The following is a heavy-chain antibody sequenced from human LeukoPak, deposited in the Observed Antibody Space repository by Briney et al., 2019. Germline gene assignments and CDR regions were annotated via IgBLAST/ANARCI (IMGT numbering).Heavy chain of an antibody. Sequence: PSETLSLTCTVSGGAINTYYWSWIRQPAGKGLEWIGRIYTSGTTNSNPSLNSPVTMSVDTSKNQSSLNFYPLTAADTGVYYSARDRYHRRGYYYPFDYWGQGTLVTVSS. V-gene: IGHV4-4*07. CDR2: IYTSGTT. J-gene: IGHJ4*02. CDR1: GGAINTYY. CDR3: ARDRYHRRGYYYPFDY. D-gene: IGHD3-22*01.